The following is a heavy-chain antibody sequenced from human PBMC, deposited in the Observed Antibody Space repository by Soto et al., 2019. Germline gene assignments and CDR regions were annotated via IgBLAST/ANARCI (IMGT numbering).Heavy chain of an antibody. V-gene: IGHV3-73*01. CDR3: TRQSEVNYDFWKVEAYGMDV. CDR1: GFTFSGSA. Sequence: PGGSLRLSCAASGFTFSGSAMHWVRQASGKGLEWVDRIRSKANSYATAYAASVKGRFTISRDDSKNTAYLQMNSLKTEDTAVYYCTRQSEVNYDFWKVEAYGMDVWGQGTTVTVSS. J-gene: IGHJ6*02. CDR2: IRSKANSYAT. D-gene: IGHD3-3*01.